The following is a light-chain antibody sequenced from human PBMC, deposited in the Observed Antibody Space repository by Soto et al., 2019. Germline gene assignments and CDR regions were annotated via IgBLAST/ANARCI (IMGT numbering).Light chain of an antibody. CDR2: EVS. J-gene: IGLJ2*01. CDR3: SSYTSSSTLV. CDR1: SSDVGNYNF. Sequence: QSALTQPASVSGSPGQSITISCTGTSSDVGNYNFVSWFQHHPGNAPKLMIYEVSSRPSGVSNRFSGSKSGSTASLTISGLQAEDEADYYCSSYTSSSTLVFGGGTQLTVL. V-gene: IGLV2-14*01.